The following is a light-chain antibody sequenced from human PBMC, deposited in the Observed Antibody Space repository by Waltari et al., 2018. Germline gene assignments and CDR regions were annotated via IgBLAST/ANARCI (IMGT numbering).Light chain of an antibody. Sequence: DIVMTQSPDSLAVSLGERATINCKSSQSVLFSLNNKNYLAWYQQKPGQPPKLLIYWASTRESGVPVRFSGSESGTDFNLTISSLQAEDVAVYYCQQYCTTPLTFGGGTKVEIK. CDR2: WAS. J-gene: IGKJ4*01. V-gene: IGKV4-1*01. CDR3: QQYCTTPLT. CDR1: QSVLFSLNNKNY.